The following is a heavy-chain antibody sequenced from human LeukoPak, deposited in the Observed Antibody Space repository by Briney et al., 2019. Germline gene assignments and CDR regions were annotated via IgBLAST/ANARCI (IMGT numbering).Heavy chain of an antibody. Sequence: HTGGSLRLSCAASGFTFSSYGMSWVRQAPGKGLEWVSAISGSGGSTYYADSVKGRFTISRDSSKNTLNLQMNSLRAEDTAVYYCAKTNVKYCSGGSCFDAFDIWGQGTMVTVSS. CDR3: AKTNVKYCSGGSCFDAFDI. D-gene: IGHD2-15*01. CDR2: ISGSGGST. J-gene: IGHJ3*02. CDR1: GFTFSSYG. V-gene: IGHV3-23*01.